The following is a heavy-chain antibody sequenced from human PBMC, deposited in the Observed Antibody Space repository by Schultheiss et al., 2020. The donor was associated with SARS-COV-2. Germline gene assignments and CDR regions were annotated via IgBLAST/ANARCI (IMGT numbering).Heavy chain of an antibody. CDR3: ARGDLGTIFGVVTSDY. CDR1: GGSFSGYY. CDR2: INHSGST. J-gene: IGHJ4*02. Sequence: SETLSLTCAVYGGSFSGYYWGWIRQPPGKGLEWIGEINHSGSTNYNPSLKSRVTISVDTSKNQFSLKLSSVTAADTAVYYCARGDLGTIFGVVTSDYWGQGTLVTVSS. V-gene: IGHV4-34*01. D-gene: IGHD3-3*01.